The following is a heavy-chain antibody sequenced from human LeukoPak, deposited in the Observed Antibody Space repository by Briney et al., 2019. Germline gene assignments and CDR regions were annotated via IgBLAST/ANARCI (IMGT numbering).Heavy chain of an antibody. CDR1: GFTFSSYS. CDR3: ARDDSSGYYYSFFGY. Sequence: GGSLRLSCAASGFTFSSYSMNWVRQAPGKGLEWVSYISSSSSTIYYADSVRGRFTISRDNAKNSLYLQMNSLRAEDTAVYYCARDDSSGYYYSFFGYWGQGTLVTVSS. CDR2: ISSSSSTI. D-gene: IGHD3-22*01. J-gene: IGHJ4*02. V-gene: IGHV3-48*01.